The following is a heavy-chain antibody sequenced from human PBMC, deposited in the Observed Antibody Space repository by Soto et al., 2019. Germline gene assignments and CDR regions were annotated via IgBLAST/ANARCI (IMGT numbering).Heavy chain of an antibody. J-gene: IGHJ4*02. CDR2: VYHTGAT. V-gene: IGHV4-61*01. CDR3: AREFSSAHINSFDF. CDR1: GGSISLERFY. Sequence: QVQLQESGPGLVKPSETLSLTCTVSGGSISLERFYWTWIRQPPGKGLEWIGYVYHTGATNYNPSLLRHVAISVDTSRIQFALKLRSLTAADTAVYFCAREFSSAHINSFDFWGQGTLVSVSA.